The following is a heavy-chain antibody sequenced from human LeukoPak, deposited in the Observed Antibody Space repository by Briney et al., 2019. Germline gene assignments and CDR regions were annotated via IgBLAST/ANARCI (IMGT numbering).Heavy chain of an antibody. J-gene: IGHJ4*02. CDR3: AKDGADYYYDSSAYYKHLDF. CDR1: GFTFSNYG. Sequence: PGRSLRLYCAASGFTFSNYGMHWVRQAPGKGLEWVAVIWYDGSNKYYADSVKGRFTISRDNSKNTLYLQMNSLRAEDTAVYYCAKDGADYYYDSSAYYKHLDFWGQGTLVTVSS. D-gene: IGHD3-22*01. CDR2: IWYDGSNK. V-gene: IGHV3-33*06.